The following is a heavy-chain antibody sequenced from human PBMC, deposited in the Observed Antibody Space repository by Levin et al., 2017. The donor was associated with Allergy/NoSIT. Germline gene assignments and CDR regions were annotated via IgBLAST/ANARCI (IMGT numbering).Heavy chain of an antibody. J-gene: IGHJ3*01. CDR2: YTGGGTT. CDR1: GFTFSAYA. D-gene: IGHD3-3*01. CDR3: AKDVWSGYYNAFDV. Sequence: PGESLKISCAASGFTFSAYALSWVRQAPGKGLQWVSTYTGGGTTYYAESLKGRFTISRDNTENMVYLQMNSLTAEDTAVYYCAKDVWSGYYNAFDVWGQGTMVTVSS. V-gene: IGHV3-23*01.